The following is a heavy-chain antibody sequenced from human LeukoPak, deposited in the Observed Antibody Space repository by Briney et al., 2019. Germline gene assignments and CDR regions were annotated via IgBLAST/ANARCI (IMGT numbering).Heavy chain of an antibody. Sequence: GGSLRLSCEASGLTFSSHWIHWVRQAPGKGLVWVSGINAHGTSTRYADSVKGRFTISRDNAKNTLYLHMNSLRAEDTAVYYCARVPLSGSFAFDYWGQGVLVTVSS. D-gene: IGHD1-26*01. J-gene: IGHJ4*02. CDR3: ARVPLSGSFAFDY. CDR2: INAHGTST. CDR1: GLTFSSHW. V-gene: IGHV3-74*01.